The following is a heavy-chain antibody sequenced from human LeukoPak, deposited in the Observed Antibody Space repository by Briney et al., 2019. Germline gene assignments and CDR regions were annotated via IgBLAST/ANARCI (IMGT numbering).Heavy chain of an antibody. Sequence: SETLSLTCTVSGGSISSYYWSWIRQPPGKGLEWIGYIYYSGSTNYNPSLKSRVTMSVDTSKNQFSLKLSSVTAADTAVYYCARRYSSGWYGGAFDIWGQGTMVTVSS. D-gene: IGHD6-19*01. CDR1: GGSISSYY. J-gene: IGHJ3*02. V-gene: IGHV4-59*08. CDR2: IYYSGST. CDR3: ARRYSSGWYGGAFDI.